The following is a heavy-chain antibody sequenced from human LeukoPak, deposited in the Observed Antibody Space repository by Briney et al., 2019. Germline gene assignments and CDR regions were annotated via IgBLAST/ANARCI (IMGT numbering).Heavy chain of an antibody. Sequence: GGSLRLSCAASGFTVSSNYMSWVREAPGKGQEWVSVIYSGGSTYYADSVKGRFTISRDNSKNTLYLQMNSLRAEDTAVYYCAREPSKSTPFFDYWGQGTLVTVSS. CDR1: GFTVSSNY. V-gene: IGHV3-53*01. J-gene: IGHJ4*02. CDR2: IYSGGST. CDR3: AREPSKSTPFFDY.